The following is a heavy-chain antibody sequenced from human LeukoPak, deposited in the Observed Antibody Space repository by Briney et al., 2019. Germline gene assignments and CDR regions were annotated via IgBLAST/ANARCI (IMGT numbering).Heavy chain of an antibody. Sequence: SETLSLTCAVSGYSISSGYYWGWIRQPPGKGLEWIGSIYHSGSTYYNPSLKSRVTISVDTSKNQFSLKLSSVTAADTAVYCCARVGTVTTSSPKNWGQGTLVTVSS. CDR1: GYSISSGYY. CDR3: ARVGTVTTSSPKN. D-gene: IGHD4-17*01. CDR2: IYHSGST. J-gene: IGHJ4*02. V-gene: IGHV4-38-2*01.